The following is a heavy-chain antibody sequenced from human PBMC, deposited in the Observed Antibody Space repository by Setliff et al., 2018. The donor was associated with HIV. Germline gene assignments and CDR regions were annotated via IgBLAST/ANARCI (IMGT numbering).Heavy chain of an antibody. CDR3: AKNIAGVCYSGLDY. CDR2: ISGSGGST. Sequence: GESLKISCAASGSTFSNYAMSWVRQAPGKGLEWVSGISGSGGSTYYVDSVKGRFTISRDNSKNTLYLQMNSLGAADTAVYYCAKNIAGVCYSGLDYWGQGALVTVSS. J-gene: IGHJ4*02. D-gene: IGHD2-15*01. CDR1: GSTFSNYA. V-gene: IGHV3-23*01.